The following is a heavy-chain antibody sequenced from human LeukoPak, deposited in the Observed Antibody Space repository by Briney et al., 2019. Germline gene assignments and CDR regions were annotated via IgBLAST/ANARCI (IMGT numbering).Heavy chain of an antibody. V-gene: IGHV4-59*10. CDR1: GGSISSYY. Sequence: SETLSLTCAVYGGSISSYYWSWIRQPAGKGLEWIGRIYTSGSTNYNPSLKSRVTMSVDTSKNQFSLKLSSVTAADTAVYYCAITHEEYYFDYWGQGTLVTVSS. D-gene: IGHD3-10*01. CDR3: AITHEEYYFDY. CDR2: IYTSGST. J-gene: IGHJ4*02.